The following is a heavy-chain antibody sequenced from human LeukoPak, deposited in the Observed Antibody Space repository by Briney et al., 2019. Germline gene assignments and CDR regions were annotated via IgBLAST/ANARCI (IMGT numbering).Heavy chain of an antibody. V-gene: IGHV3-33*08. D-gene: IGHD3-22*01. CDR3: ASDYYDSSGLLDDAFDI. J-gene: IGHJ3*02. CDR1: GFTFSSYG. Sequence: GRSLRLSCAASGFTFSSYGMHWVRQAPGKGLEWVAVIWYDGSNKYYADSVKGRFTISRGNSKNTLYLQMNSLRAEDTAVYYCASDYYDSSGLLDDAFDIWGQGTMVTVSS. CDR2: IWYDGSNK.